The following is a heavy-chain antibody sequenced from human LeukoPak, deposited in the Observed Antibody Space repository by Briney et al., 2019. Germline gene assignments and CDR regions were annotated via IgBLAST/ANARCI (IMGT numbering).Heavy chain of an antibody. CDR1: GFTFSSYS. Sequence: GGSLRLSCAASGFTFSSYSMNWVRQAPGKGLEWVSSISSSSSYIYYADSVKGRFTISRDNAKNSLYLQMNSLRAEDTAVYYCAREDSSGWTYFDYWGQGTLVTVS. J-gene: IGHJ4*02. CDR3: AREDSSGWTYFDY. D-gene: IGHD6-19*01. CDR2: ISSSSSYI. V-gene: IGHV3-21*01.